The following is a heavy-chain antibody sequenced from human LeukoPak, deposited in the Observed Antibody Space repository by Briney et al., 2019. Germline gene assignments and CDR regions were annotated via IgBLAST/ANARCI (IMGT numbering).Heavy chain of an antibody. Sequence: PGGSLRLSCAASGVTFSSYWMSWVRQAPGKGLEWVANIKEDGSEKYYVDSVKGRFTISRDNSKNTLNLQMNSLRAEDTAVYYCATLYSSGWYSTVGDYWGQGTLVTVSS. D-gene: IGHD6-19*01. CDR2: IKEDGSEK. CDR3: ATLYSSGWYSTVGDY. V-gene: IGHV3-7*03. CDR1: GVTFSSYW. J-gene: IGHJ4*02.